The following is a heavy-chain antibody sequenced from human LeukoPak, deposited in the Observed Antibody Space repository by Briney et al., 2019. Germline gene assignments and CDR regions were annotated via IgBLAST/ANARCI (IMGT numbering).Heavy chain of an antibody. CDR1: GLAFRSYA. J-gene: IGHJ4*02. V-gene: IGHV3-23*01. Sequence: GGSLRLSCAASGLAFRSYAMSWIRQSPGKGLEWVSVISGGGGTSFSVDSVKGRFTISRDNSKNTLYLQMNSLRAEDTAVYYCARESAYCGSDCRSLSDHWGQGTPVTVSS. CDR2: ISGGGGTS. CDR3: ARESAYCGSDCRSLSDH. D-gene: IGHD2-21*02.